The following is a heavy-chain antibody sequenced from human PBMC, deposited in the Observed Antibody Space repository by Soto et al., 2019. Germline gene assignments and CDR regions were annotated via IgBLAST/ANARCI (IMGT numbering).Heavy chain of an antibody. CDR3: AGWNYDY. D-gene: IGHD1-7*01. CDR2: ISGTGGNT. J-gene: IGHJ4*02. V-gene: IGHV3-23*01. Sequence: GGSLRLSCAASGFSFKSYAMSWVRQAPGTGLMWVSIISGTGGNTYYADSVKGRFTISRDDSKNTLYLQMDSLRPEDTAQYYCAGWNYDYWGQGTQVTVSS. CDR1: GFSFKSYA.